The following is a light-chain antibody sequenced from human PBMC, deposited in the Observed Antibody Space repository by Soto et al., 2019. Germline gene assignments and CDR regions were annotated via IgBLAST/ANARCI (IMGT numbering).Light chain of an antibody. Sequence: DVVLTQSPNSLAVSLGERATINCKPSQSVLYRSNNMNYLAWYQQKAGQPPRLLIYWASTRESGVPDRFGGSGSGTEFTLTISSLQAEDVAVYYCQQYYSTPWTFGQGTKVEI. CDR3: QQYYSTPWT. CDR1: QSVLYRSNNMNY. V-gene: IGKV4-1*01. J-gene: IGKJ1*01. CDR2: WAS.